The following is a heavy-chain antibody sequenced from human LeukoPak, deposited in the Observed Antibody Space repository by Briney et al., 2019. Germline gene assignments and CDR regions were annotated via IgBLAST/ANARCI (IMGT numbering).Heavy chain of an antibody. J-gene: IGHJ4*02. CDR1: GFSFSGHW. CDR2: ISPTGSTT. CDR3: AKDPRGGYSNGYSFDY. D-gene: IGHD5-18*01. V-gene: IGHV3-74*01. Sequence: GGSLRLSCTASGFSFSGHWMHWARQLPGKGLVWVSRISPTGSTTSYADSVKGRFTVSRDNAKNTLYLQVNNLRAEDTAVYYCAKDPRGGYSNGYSFDYWGQGTLVTVSS.